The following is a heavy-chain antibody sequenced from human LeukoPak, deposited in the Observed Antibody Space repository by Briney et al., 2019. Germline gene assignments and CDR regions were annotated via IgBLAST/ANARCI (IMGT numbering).Heavy chain of an antibody. V-gene: IGHV4-59*01. D-gene: IGHD3-22*01. CDR1: GVSISSSY. J-gene: IGHJ3*02. Sequence: LSETLSLTCSVSGVSISSSYWRWIRQPPGKGLEWIGFIHYSGSTNYNPSLKSRVTISADTSNNQFSLKVTSVTAADTAVYYCARGYYDSSGYSNTFDIWGQGTMVTVSS. CDR2: IHYSGST. CDR3: ARGYYDSSGYSNTFDI.